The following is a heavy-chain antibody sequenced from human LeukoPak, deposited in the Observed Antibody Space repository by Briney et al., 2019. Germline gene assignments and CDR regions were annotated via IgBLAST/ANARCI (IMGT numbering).Heavy chain of an antibody. CDR2: IYYSGST. CDR3: ARDFGMAAGTPVAYYYYGMDV. Sequence: PSETLSLTCTVSGGSISSGGYFWSWIRQHPGKGLEWIGYIYYSGSTYYNPSLKSRVTISVDTSKNQFSLKLSSVTAADTAVYYCARDFGMAAGTPVAYYYYGMDVWGQGTTVTVSS. D-gene: IGHD6-13*01. CDR1: GGSISSGGYF. J-gene: IGHJ6*02. V-gene: IGHV4-31*03.